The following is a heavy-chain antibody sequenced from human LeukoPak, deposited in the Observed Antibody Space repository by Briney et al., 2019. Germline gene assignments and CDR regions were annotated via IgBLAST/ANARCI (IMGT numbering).Heavy chain of an antibody. J-gene: IGHJ4*02. V-gene: IGHV4-39*07. D-gene: IGHD3-22*01. CDR1: GDSISSSNSY. CDR2: IYYSGNT. Sequence: SETLSLTCTVSGDSISSSNSYWGWIRQPPGKGLEWIGSIYYSGNTYYNASLKSRVTISVDTSKNQFSLKLSSVTAADTAVYYCARVTGYMIEDYFDNWGQGTLVTVSS. CDR3: ARVTGYMIEDYFDN.